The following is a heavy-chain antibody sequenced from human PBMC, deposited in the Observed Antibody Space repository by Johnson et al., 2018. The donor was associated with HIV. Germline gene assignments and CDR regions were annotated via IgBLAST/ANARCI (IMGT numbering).Heavy chain of an antibody. Sequence: QLVESGGGVVQPGRSLRLSCAASGFTFSRHPMHWVRQAPGKGLEWVSGISWNSGSIGYADSVKGRFTISRDNAKNSLYLQMNSLRAEDTALYYCAKDEGGSYSQDAFDIWGQGTMVTVSS. CDR3: AKDEGGSYSQDAFDI. J-gene: IGHJ3*02. CDR2: ISWNSGSI. V-gene: IGHV3-9*01. CDR1: GFTFSRHP. D-gene: IGHD1-26*01.